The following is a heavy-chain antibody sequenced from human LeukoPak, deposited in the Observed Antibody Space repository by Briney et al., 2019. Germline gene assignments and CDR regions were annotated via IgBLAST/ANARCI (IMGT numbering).Heavy chain of an antibody. Sequence: ASVKVSCEASGYTFTSYGISWVRQAPGQGLEWMGWISAYNGNTNYAQKLQGRVTMTTDTSTSTAYMELRSLRSDDTAVYYCARDLIAAAGTWHDAFDIWGQGTMVTVSS. CDR1: GYTFTSYG. J-gene: IGHJ3*02. CDR3: ARDLIAAAGTWHDAFDI. CDR2: ISAYNGNT. D-gene: IGHD6-13*01. V-gene: IGHV1-18*01.